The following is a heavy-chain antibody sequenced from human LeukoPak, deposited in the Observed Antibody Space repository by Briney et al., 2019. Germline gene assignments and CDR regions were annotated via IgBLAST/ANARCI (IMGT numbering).Heavy chain of an antibody. J-gene: IGHJ1*01. CDR2: ISWNSGSI. CDR3: AKSGRQTTAVPFHH. CDR1: GFTFDDYS. V-gene: IGHV3-9*01. D-gene: IGHD4-17*01. Sequence: GGSLRPSCAASGFTFDDYSMHWVRQGPGKGLEWVSGISWNSGSIGYADSVKGRFTISRDNAKNSLFLQMNSLRAEDTALYYCAKSGRQTTAVPFHHWGQGTLVTVSS.